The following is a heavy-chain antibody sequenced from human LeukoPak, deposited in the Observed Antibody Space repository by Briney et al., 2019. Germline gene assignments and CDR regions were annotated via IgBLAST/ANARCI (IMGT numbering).Heavy chain of an antibody. V-gene: IGHV4-59*08. Sequence: SETLSLNCTGSGGSISSYYWSWIRQPPGQGLEWIGYIYYSGSTNYNPSLKSRVTISVDTSKNQFSLKLSSVTAADTAVYYCARRRIYYYGSGSGGGTSYYYYYMDVWGKGTTVTVSS. CDR2: IYYSGST. D-gene: IGHD3-10*01. J-gene: IGHJ6*03. CDR1: GGSISSYY. CDR3: ARRRIYYYGSGSGGGTSYYYYYMDV.